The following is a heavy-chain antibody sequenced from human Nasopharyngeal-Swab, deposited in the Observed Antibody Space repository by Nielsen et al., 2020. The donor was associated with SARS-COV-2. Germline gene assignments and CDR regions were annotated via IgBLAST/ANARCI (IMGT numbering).Heavy chain of an antibody. Sequence: SETLSLTCSVPGDSFTSSDYYRGSIRQPPGKGLEWIGSVYFVGSPFYNPSLKSRVTISVARSKKQFSLRLNSVTAADTAVYYCERVMVATTIWFDPWGRGTLVTVSS. CDR1: GDSFTSSDYY. D-gene: IGHD2-15*01. V-gene: IGHV4-39*07. CDR2: VYFVGSP. CDR3: ERVMVATTIWFDP. J-gene: IGHJ5*02.